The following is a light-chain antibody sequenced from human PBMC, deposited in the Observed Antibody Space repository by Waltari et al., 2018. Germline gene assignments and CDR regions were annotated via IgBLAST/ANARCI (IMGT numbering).Light chain of an antibody. CDR1: QSVSRA. V-gene: IGKV3-20*01. Sequence: IVLTQSPGTPHLSLGERTPASCGASQSVSRALAWYQQKPGQAPSRLLYGASPRATGIPDRFGGSGSGTAFSLTISRLEPDDFAVYYCQHYLRLPVTFGQGTTVEI. CDR3: QHYLRLPVT. J-gene: IGKJ1*01. CDR2: GAS.